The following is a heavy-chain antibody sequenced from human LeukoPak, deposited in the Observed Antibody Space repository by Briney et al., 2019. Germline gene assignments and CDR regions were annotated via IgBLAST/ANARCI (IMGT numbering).Heavy chain of an antibody. J-gene: IGHJ4*02. D-gene: IGHD6-19*01. Sequence: GGSLRLSCAASGFTFNSYAMYWVRQAPGKGLEWVSGIFGSGGSAHYADSVKGRFTISRDNSKNTVYLQMDSLRVGDTAVYYCGKTTTGYSSGRYPGWPVDYWGQGTLVTVSS. CDR1: GFTFNSYA. CDR3: GKTTTGYSSGRYPGWPVDY. CDR2: IFGSGGSA. V-gene: IGHV3-23*01.